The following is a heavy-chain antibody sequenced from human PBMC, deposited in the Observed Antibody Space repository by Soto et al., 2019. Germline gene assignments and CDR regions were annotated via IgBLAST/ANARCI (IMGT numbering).Heavy chain of an antibody. V-gene: IGHV4-31*03. D-gene: IGHD3-10*01. CDR3: ASSFYGAGSYCLDY. Sequence: QVQLQESGPGQVTASQTLSLTCTVSGVSMSSGGYYWSWIRQHPGKGLEWLGYIYYSGSTYYNPSLKSRVIISVDTSKNQFSLKLSSVTAADTAVYYCASSFYGAGSYCLDYWGQGTLVTVSS. CDR1: GVSMSSGGYY. J-gene: IGHJ4*02. CDR2: IYYSGST.